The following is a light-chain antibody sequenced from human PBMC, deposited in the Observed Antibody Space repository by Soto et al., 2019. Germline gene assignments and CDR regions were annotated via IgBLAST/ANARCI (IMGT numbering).Light chain of an antibody. CDR1: SRHSSYS. Sequence: QLVLTQSSSASASLGSSVKLTCTLSSRHSSYSIAWHQQQPGKAPRYLMRLERSGSYNKGSGVPDRFSGSSSGADRYLTISTLQSEDEADYYCETWDSSTHKVFGGGTKLTVL. V-gene: IGLV4-60*03. J-gene: IGLJ2*01. CDR2: LERSGSY. CDR3: ETWDSSTHKV.